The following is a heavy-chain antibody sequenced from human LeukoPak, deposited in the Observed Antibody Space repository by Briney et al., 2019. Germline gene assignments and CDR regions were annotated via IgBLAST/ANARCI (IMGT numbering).Heavy chain of an antibody. Sequence: ASVKASCKASGYTFTSYYMHWVRQAPGQGLEWMGIINPSGGSTSYAQKFQGRVTMTRDTSTSTVYMELSSLRSEDTAVYYCATDSSSFPGGYWGQGTLVTVSS. D-gene: IGHD6-13*01. CDR1: GYTFTSYY. J-gene: IGHJ4*02. CDR2: INPSGGST. V-gene: IGHV1-46*01. CDR3: ATDSSSFPGGY.